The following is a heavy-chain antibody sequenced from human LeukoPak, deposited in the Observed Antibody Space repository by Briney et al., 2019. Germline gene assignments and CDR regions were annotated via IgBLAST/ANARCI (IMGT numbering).Heavy chain of an antibody. Sequence: GSLRLSCAASGFTFSSYAMSWVRQPPGKGLEWIGYIYYSGSTNYNPSLKSRVTISVDTSKNQFSLKLSSVTAADTAVYYCARDWDYDFWSGSLGYRGQGTLVTVSS. CDR3: ARDWDYDFWSGSLGY. CDR1: GFTFSSYA. CDR2: IYYSGST. J-gene: IGHJ4*02. D-gene: IGHD3-3*01. V-gene: IGHV4-59*01.